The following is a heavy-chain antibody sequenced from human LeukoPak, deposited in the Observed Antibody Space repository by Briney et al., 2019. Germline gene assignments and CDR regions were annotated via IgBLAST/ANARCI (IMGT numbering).Heavy chain of an antibody. Sequence: ASVKVSCTASGYTFTSYGISWVRQAPGQGLDWMGWISAYNSNTNYAHTLQGRVTMTTDTTTSTAYMEVRSLRSDDTAVYYCAREKGIILFGDLLEVDYWGQGTLVTVSS. J-gene: IGHJ4*02. CDR3: AREKGIILFGDLLEVDY. V-gene: IGHV1-18*04. D-gene: IGHD3-10*01. CDR2: ISAYNSNT. CDR1: GYTFTSYG.